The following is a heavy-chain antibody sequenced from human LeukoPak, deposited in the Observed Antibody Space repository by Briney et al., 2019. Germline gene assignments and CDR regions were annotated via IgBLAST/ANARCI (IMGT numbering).Heavy chain of an antibody. Sequence: PGRSLRLSCAASGFTFSNYGMHWVRQSPGKGLEWIGEINHSGSTNYNPSLKSRVTISVDTSKNQFSLKLSSVTAADTAVYYCARGRSLNYVWGSPRFWHYFDYWGQGTLVTVSS. CDR1: GFTFSNYG. D-gene: IGHD3-16*01. CDR3: ARGRSLNYVWGSPRFWHYFDY. V-gene: IGHV4-34*01. CDR2: INHSGST. J-gene: IGHJ4*02.